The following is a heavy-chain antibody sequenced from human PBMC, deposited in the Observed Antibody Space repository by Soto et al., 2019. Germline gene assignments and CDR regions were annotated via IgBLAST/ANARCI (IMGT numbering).Heavy chain of an antibody. D-gene: IGHD2-15*01. V-gene: IGHV4-34*01. CDR1: GWSFSGYY. Sequence: SETLSLSCAVYGWSFSGYYWGWIRQPPGKGLEWIGEINHSGSTNYNPSLKSRVTISVDTSKNQFSLKLSSVTAADTAVYYCAREGYCSGGSCYSDRAISGWGQGTLVTVSS. J-gene: IGHJ4*02. CDR2: INHSGST. CDR3: AREGYCSGGSCYSDRAISG.